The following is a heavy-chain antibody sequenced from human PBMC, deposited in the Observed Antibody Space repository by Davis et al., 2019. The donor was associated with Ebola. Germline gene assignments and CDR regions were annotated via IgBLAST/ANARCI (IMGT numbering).Heavy chain of an antibody. J-gene: IGHJ3*02. V-gene: IGHV4-4*02. CDR3: ARTRRITMIVVVMGDAFDI. Sequence: SETLSLTCAVSGGSIISNNWWNWVRQPPGKGLEWIGEIYHGGSTNYNPSLKSRLSLSVDKSKNQFSLNLSSVTAADTAVYYCARTRRITMIVVVMGDAFDIWGQGTMVTVSS. CDR1: GGSIISNNW. D-gene: IGHD3-22*01. CDR2: IYHGGST.